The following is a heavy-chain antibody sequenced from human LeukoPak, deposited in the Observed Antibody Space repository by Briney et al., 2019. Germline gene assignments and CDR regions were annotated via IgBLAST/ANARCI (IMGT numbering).Heavy chain of an antibody. CDR3: ARIFDTSSWYRAFDM. Sequence: PGGSLRLSCVASGFTFSNYCMTWVRQAPGKGLEWVANIKQDGTEKQHVDSVKGRFTISRDNAKNSLYLQMNSLRAEDTAIYYCARIFDTSSWYRAFDMWGQGTMVTVSS. CDR2: IKQDGTEK. D-gene: IGHD6-13*01. J-gene: IGHJ3*02. CDR1: GFTFSNYC. V-gene: IGHV3-7*02.